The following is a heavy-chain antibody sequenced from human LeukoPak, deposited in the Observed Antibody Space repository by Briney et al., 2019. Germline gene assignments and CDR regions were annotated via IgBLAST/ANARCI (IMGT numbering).Heavy chain of an antibody. CDR1: GGSISSQS. J-gene: IGHJ5*02. Sequence: PSETLSLTCTVSGGSISSQSWDWIRQPPGKGLEWIGHIYTTGKTNYNPSLKSRVTISLDTSKNQFSLKLSSVTAADTAVYYCARGRISYSSSWSYNWFDPWGQGTLVTVSS. CDR2: IYTTGKT. CDR3: ARGRISYSSSWSYNWFDP. V-gene: IGHV4-4*08. D-gene: IGHD6-13*01.